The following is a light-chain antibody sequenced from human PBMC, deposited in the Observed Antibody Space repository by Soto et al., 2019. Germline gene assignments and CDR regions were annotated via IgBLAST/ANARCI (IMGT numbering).Light chain of an antibody. Sequence: EIVLTQSPGTLSLSPVERATLSCRASQTIGSSHLAWYQQKPGQAPRVLIFAASSRATGIPDRFSGSGSGADFTLTISRLEPEDFAVYYCQHYGSSLWGFGPGTKVDI. CDR2: AAS. CDR1: QTIGSSH. V-gene: IGKV3-20*01. J-gene: IGKJ1*01. CDR3: QHYGSSLWG.